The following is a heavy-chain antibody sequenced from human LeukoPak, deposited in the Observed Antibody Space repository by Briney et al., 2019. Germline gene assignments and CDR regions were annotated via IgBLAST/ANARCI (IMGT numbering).Heavy chain of an antibody. CDR1: GYILTELS. Sequence: GGSVKVSCTVSGYILTELSMHWGRQAPGKGLEWMGGFDPEDGETIYAQKFQGRVTMTEDTSTDTAYMELSSLRSEDTAVYYCATEGISGSYKYWGQGTLVTVSS. V-gene: IGHV1-24*01. J-gene: IGHJ4*02. CDR2: FDPEDGET. CDR3: ATEGISGSYKY. D-gene: IGHD1-26*01.